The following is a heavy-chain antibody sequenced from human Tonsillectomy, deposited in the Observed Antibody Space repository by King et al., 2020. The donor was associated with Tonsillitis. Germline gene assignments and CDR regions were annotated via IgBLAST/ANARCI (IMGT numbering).Heavy chain of an antibody. Sequence: QLQESGPGLVKPSETLSLTCSVSGDSISNYYWSWIRQPPGKGLEWIGHVSYSGSTNYNPSLKSRVIISVDTSKNKFSLKLNSVTAADTAVYYCARERSPETFWGRRGYHYYYGVDVWGQGTTVTVSS. CDR3: ARERSPETFWGRRGYHYYYGVDV. D-gene: IGHD2/OR15-2a*01. CDR1: GDSISNYY. CDR2: VSYSGST. V-gene: IGHV4-59*01. J-gene: IGHJ6*02.